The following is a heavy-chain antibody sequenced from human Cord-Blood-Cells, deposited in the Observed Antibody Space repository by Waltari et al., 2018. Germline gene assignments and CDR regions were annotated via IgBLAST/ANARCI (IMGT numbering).Heavy chain of an antibody. V-gene: IGHV4-34*01. CDR2: INHRGST. CDR1: GGSFSGYY. CDR3: VRVGYSSSWYNWFDP. D-gene: IGHD6-13*01. J-gene: IGHJ5*02. Sequence: QVQLQQWGAGLLKPSETLSLTCAVYGGSFSGYYWSWIRQPPGKGLEWIGEINHRGSTNYNPSLKSRVTISVDTSKNQFSLKLSSVTAADTAVYYCVRVGYSSSWYNWFDPWGQGTLVTVSS.